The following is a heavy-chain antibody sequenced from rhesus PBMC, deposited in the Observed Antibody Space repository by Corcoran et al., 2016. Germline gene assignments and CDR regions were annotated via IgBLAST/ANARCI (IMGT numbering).Heavy chain of an antibody. CDR1: GGPISSSY. CDR3: ARDSYTAGTVYFDY. D-gene: IGHD5-24*01. V-gene: IGHV4-169*02. Sequence: QLQLQESGPGLVMPSVTLSVTCAGSGGPISSSYWCSIRQAPGKVPVWIGYIYGSGSSTNYNHSLKSRVTLSVDTSKNQLALKLSSVTTADTAVYCCARDSYTAGTVYFDYWGQGVLVTVSS. CDR2: IYGSGSST. J-gene: IGHJ4*01.